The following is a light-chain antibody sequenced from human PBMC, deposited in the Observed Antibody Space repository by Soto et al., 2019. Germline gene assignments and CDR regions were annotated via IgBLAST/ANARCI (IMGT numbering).Light chain of an antibody. CDR3: ASYAGSRTYV. CDR1: SDIGNYNL. J-gene: IGLJ1*01. V-gene: IGLV2-23*02. CDR2: EVT. Sequence: QSAVTQPASVSGSPGQSVTISCSGSDIGNYNLVSWYQHLPGRAPKLLIFEVTMRPSGISDRFSGSKSASTASLTISGLQAEDEGAYYCASYAGSRTYVFGSGTKVTVL.